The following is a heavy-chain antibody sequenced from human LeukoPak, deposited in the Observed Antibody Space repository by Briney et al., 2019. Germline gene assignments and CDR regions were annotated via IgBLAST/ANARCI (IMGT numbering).Heavy chain of an antibody. Sequence: SETLSLTCTVSGGSISSYYWSWIRQPPGKGLEWIGYIYYSGSTNYSPSLKSRVTISVDTSKNQFSLKLSSVTAADTAVYYCARGSYYYGSGTPKTYAFDIWGQGTMVTVSS. CDR3: ARGSYYYGSGTPKTYAFDI. V-gene: IGHV4-59*01. CDR1: GGSISSYY. J-gene: IGHJ3*02. D-gene: IGHD3-10*01. CDR2: IYYSGST.